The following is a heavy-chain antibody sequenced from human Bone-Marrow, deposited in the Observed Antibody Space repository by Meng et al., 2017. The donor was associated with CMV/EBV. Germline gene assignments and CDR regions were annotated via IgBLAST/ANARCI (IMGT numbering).Heavy chain of an antibody. V-gene: IGHV3-7*01. CDR3: ARDTYSNYVLPHYYYYGMDF. CDR2: IKQDGSEK. Sequence: GGSLRLSCAASGFTFSSYWMSWVRQAPGKGLEWVANIKQDGSEKYYVDSVKGRFTISRDNAKNSLYLQMNSLRAEDTAVYYCARDTYSNYVLPHYYYYGMDFWGPGNTVNVSS. CDR1: GFTFSSYW. D-gene: IGHD4-11*01. J-gene: IGHJ6*02.